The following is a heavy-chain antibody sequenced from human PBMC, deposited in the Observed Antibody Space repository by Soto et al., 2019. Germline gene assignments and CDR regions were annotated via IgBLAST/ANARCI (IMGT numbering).Heavy chain of an antibody. J-gene: IGHJ5*02. CDR1: GYPLTGYY. D-gene: IGHD2-2*01. Sequence: XPVKVANKASGYPLTGYYIRWVRQAPGQGLEWMGWINPNSGGTNYAQKFQGRVTMTRDTSISTAYMELSRLRSDDTAVYYCARGIEWGIYCSRPICSSHWGGFDPWAQGTLVTVSS. V-gene: IGHV1-2*02. CDR2: INPNSGGT. CDR3: ARGIEWGIYCSRPICSSHWGGFDP.